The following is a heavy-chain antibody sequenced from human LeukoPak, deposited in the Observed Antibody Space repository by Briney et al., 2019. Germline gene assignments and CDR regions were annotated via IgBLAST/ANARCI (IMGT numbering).Heavy chain of an antibody. Sequence: SETLSLTCTVSGGSVSGGNYYSSWIRQSPGKGLEWIGYIHYSGSTVYNPSLKSRVTMSIDTSKNQFSLNLSSATAADTAVYYCTRTGSTGGYWGQGTLVTVSS. J-gene: IGHJ4*02. CDR1: GGSVSGGNYY. CDR2: IHYSGST. V-gene: IGHV4-61*01. CDR3: TRTGSTGGY. D-gene: IGHD1-7*01.